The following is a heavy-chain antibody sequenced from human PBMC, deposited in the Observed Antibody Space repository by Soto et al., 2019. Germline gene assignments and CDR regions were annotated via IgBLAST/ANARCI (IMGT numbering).Heavy chain of an antibody. CDR1: GGSISGTTYS. Sequence: QLQLQESGSGLVKPSQTLSLTCAVSGGSISGTTYSWSWIRQPPGKGLEWIGYIYDSGNTYYNPSLKSQFSISVDRSKKQFSLKLSSVTAAHTAVYYCARGQGAAAGHSNFDYWGQGALVTVSS. CDR2: IYDSGNT. CDR3: ARGQGAAAGHSNFDY. D-gene: IGHD6-13*01. J-gene: IGHJ4*02. V-gene: IGHV4-30-2*01.